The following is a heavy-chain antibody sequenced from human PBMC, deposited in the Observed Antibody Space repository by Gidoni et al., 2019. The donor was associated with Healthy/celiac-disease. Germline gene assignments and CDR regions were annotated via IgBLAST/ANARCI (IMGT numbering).Heavy chain of an antibody. CDR2: ISGSGGST. CDR1: GFTFRSHA. D-gene: IGHD4-17*01. J-gene: IGHJ6*02. V-gene: IGHV3-23*01. Sequence: EVQLLESGGGLVQPGGSLRLSCAASGFTFRSHAMSWVRQAAGKGLGWGSAISGSGGSTYYADSVKGRFTISRDNSKNTLYLQMNSLRAEDTAVYYCAKRVTTFFYYYYGMDVWGQGTTVTVSS. CDR3: AKRVTTFFYYYYGMDV.